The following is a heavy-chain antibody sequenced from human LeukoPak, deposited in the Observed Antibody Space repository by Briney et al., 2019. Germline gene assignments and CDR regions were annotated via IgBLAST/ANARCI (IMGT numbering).Heavy chain of an antibody. D-gene: IGHD2-2*03. Sequence: ASVKVSCKASGYTFTSSGISWVRRAHGQGLEWMGWVSTYSGNTNYAQKFQGRVTMTRDTSTNTAYMELKNLRPDDTATYYCARDLGYCSFGFGLGNCNRKWFDPWGQGALVSVSS. CDR2: VSTYSGNT. CDR1: GYTFTSSG. CDR3: ARDLGYCSFGFGLGNCNRKWFDP. J-gene: IGHJ5*02. V-gene: IGHV1-18*01.